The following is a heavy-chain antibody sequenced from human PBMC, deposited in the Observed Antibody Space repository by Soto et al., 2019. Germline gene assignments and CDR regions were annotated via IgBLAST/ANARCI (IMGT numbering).Heavy chain of an antibody. J-gene: IGHJ4*02. Sequence: QVQLVESGGGVVQPGSSLRLSCAASGFTFSSYGMHWVRQAPGKGLEWVAVLWYDGSNKYYADSVKGRFTISRDNSKNTLYLQMNSLRAEDTAVYYCARDPIGGNSLGYFDYWGQGTLVSVSS. CDR3: ARDPIGGNSLGYFDY. CDR2: LWYDGSNK. V-gene: IGHV3-33*01. D-gene: IGHD2-21*02. CDR1: GFTFSSYG.